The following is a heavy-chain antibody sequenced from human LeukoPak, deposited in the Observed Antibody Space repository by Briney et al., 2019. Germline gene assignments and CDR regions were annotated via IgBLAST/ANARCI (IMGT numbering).Heavy chain of an antibody. CDR2: INPSGGST. D-gene: IGHD4-23*01. CDR1: GYTLTELS. CDR3: ARARGTRPPSVVTGAYFDY. J-gene: IGHJ4*02. Sequence: ASVKVSCKVSGYTLTELSMHWVRQAPGQGLEWMGIINPSGGSTSYAQKFQGRVTMTRDTSTSTVYMELSSLRSEDTAVYYCARARGTRPPSVVTGAYFDYWGQGTLVTVSS. V-gene: IGHV1-46*01.